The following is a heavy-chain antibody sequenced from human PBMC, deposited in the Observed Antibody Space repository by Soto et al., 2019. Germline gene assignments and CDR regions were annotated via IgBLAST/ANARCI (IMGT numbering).Heavy chain of an antibody. V-gene: IGHV3-11*01. CDR2: ISSSGSTI. CDR3: ARLYYDFWSGYYYFDY. Sequence: GGSLRLSCAASGFTFSDYYMSWIRQATGKGLEWVSYISSSGSTIYYADSVKGRFTISRDNAKNSLYLQMNSLRAEDTAVYYCARLYYDFWSGYYYFDYWGQGTLVTVSS. J-gene: IGHJ4*02. CDR1: GFTFSDYY. D-gene: IGHD3-3*01.